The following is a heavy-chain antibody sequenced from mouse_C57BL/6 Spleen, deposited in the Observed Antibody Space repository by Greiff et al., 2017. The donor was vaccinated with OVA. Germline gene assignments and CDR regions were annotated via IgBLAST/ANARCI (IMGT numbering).Heavy chain of an antibody. J-gene: IGHJ2*01. CDR1: GYTFTSYG. V-gene: IGHV1-81*01. CDR3: ARRYYGSSYRYFDY. Sequence: VQLQQSGAELARPGASVKLSCKASGYTFTSYGISWVKQRTGQGLEWIGEIYPRSGNTYYNEKFKGKATLTADKSSSTAYMELRSLTSEDSAVYFGARRYYGSSYRYFDYWGQGTTLTVSS. CDR2: IYPRSGNT. D-gene: IGHD1-1*01.